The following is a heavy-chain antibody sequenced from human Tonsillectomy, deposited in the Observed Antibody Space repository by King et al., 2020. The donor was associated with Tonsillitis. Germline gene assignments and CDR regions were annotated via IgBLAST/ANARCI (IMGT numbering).Heavy chain of an antibody. CDR2: ISGSSSRI. CDR1: GFTFSSYS. D-gene: IGHD6-13*01. V-gene: IGHV3-48*01. CDR3: AREEPAALAFDI. Sequence: VQLVESGGGLVQPGGSLRLSCTASGFTFSSYSMNWVRQAPGKGLEWVSFISGSSSRIYYTEAVKGRFTISRDNGDNSLYLQMNSLRVEDTAVYYCAREEPAALAFDIWGQGTMVTVSS. J-gene: IGHJ3*02.